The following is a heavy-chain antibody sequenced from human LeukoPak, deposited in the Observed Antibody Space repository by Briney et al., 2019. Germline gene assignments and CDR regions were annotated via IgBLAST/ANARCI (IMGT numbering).Heavy chain of an antibody. J-gene: IGHJ4*02. CDR2: ITSTSDYI. CDR1: GFTFSSYS. CDR3: AREGYNYGLSYSHHFDY. Sequence: GGSLRLSCTASGFTFSSYSMSWVRQAPGKGLEWVSSITSTSDYIYYADSVKGRFTISRDNARNSLYLQMNSLRPEDTAVYYCAREGYNYGLSYSHHFDYWGQGVLVTVSA. V-gene: IGHV3-21*06. D-gene: IGHD5-18*01.